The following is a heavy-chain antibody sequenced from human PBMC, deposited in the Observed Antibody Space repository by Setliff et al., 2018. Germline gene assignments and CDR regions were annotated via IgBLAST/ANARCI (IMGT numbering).Heavy chain of an antibody. Sequence: GSLRLSCAASGFTLGTYWMHWVRQVPGKGLVWVSRVNSDETTTTYADSVKGRFTISRDNAKNTLFLQMNSLRAEDTAVYYCARVAQVAGTRSGWSYFFYYMDVWGKGTTVTVSS. CDR3: ARVAQVAGTRSGWSYFFYYMDV. D-gene: IGHD6-19*01. V-gene: IGHV3-74*01. J-gene: IGHJ6*03. CDR1: GFTLGTYW. CDR2: VNSDETTT.